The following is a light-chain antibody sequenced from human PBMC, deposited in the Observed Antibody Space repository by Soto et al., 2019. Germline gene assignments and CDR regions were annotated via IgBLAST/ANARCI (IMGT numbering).Light chain of an antibody. CDR2: DVS. CDR1: SSDVGGYNY. CDR3: SSYTSSSTVV. J-gene: IGLJ2*01. V-gene: IGLV2-14*01. Sequence: QSVLNQPASVSGSPGQSITISCTGTSSDVGGYNYISWYQKHPGKAPKLLIYDVSNRPSGVSNRFSGSKSCNTASLTISGLQAEDEADYYCSSYTSSSTVVFGGWTKLTVL.